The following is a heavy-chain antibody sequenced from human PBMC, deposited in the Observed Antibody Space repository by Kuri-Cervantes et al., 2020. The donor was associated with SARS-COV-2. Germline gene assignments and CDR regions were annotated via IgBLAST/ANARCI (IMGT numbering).Heavy chain of an antibody. CDR2: IWYDGSNK. Sequence: GESLKISCAASGFTFSSYAMHWVRQAPGKGLEWVAVIWYDGSNKYYADSVKGRFTISRDNSKNTLYLQMNSLRAEDTAVYYCARLYYDFWSGYGYYGMDVWGQGTTVTVSS. CDR3: ARLYYDFWSGYGYYGMDV. D-gene: IGHD3-3*01. J-gene: IGHJ6*02. CDR1: GFTFSSYA. V-gene: IGHV3-30-3*01.